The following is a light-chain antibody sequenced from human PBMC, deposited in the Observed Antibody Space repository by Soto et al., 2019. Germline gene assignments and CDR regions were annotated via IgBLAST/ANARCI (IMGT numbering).Light chain of an antibody. V-gene: IGLV2-14*01. CDR1: SSDVGGYNY. Sequence: QSALTQPASVSGSPGQSITISCTGTSSDVGGYNYVSWYQQHPGKAPILIIYEVTYRPSGVSNRFSGSKSGNTASLTISGLQAEDEANYHCSSYTSSRTRVFGGGTKLTVL. CDR3: SSYTSSRTRV. CDR2: EVT. J-gene: IGLJ3*02.